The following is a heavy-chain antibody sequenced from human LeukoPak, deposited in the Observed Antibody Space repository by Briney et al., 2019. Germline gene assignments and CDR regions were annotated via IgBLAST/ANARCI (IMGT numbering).Heavy chain of an antibody. V-gene: IGHV4-59*01. CDR1: GGSISSYY. D-gene: IGHD3-16*01. CDR3: ARGDYDYVWGSFQS. CDR2: IYYSGST. J-gene: IGHJ4*02. Sequence: SETLSLTCTVSGGSISSYYWSWIRQPPGKGLEWIGYIYYSGSTNYNPSLKSRVTISVDTSKNQFSLKLSSVTAADTAVYYCARGDYDYVWGSFQSWGQGTLVTVSS.